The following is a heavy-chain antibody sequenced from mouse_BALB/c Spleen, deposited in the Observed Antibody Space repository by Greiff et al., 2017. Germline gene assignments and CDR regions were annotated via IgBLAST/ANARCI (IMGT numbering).Heavy chain of an antibody. CDR1: GYTFTSYW. CDR3: ARSGLRQFPDAMDY. CDR2: INPSTGYT. V-gene: IGHV1-7*01. J-gene: IGHJ4*01. Sequence: QVQLKESGAELAKPGASVKMSCKASGYTFTSYWMHWVKQRPGQGLEWIGYINPSTGYTEYNQKFKDKATLTADKSSSPAYMQLSSLTSEDSAVYDCARSGLRQFPDAMDYWGQGTSVTVSS. D-gene: IGHD1-2*01.